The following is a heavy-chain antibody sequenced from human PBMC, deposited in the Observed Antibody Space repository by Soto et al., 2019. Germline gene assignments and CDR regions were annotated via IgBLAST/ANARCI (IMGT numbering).Heavy chain of an antibody. J-gene: IGHJ4*02. CDR2: ISYDGSNE. Sequence: PKKGLEWVAVISYDGSNEYYADSVKGRFTISRDNSKNTLYLQMNSLRAEDTAVYYCAKDGSVVPVARYYEFWSGYGLLDIWGQGIL. D-gene: IGHD3-3*01. CDR3: AKDGSVVPVARYYEFWSGYGLLDI. V-gene: IGHV3-30*18.